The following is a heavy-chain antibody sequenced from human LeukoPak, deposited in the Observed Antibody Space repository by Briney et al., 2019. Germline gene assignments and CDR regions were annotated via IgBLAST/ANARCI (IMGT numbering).Heavy chain of an antibody. Sequence: VASVKVSCKASGYTFTNYDINWVRQATGQGLEWMGWMGSNSGDTGYAQKFQDRVTMTRDTFISTAYMELNNVRSEDTAVYYCVRGPPDWGFDYWGQGTLVTVSS. V-gene: IGHV1-8*01. CDR1: GYTFTNYD. D-gene: IGHD3-9*01. CDR2: MGSNSGDT. J-gene: IGHJ4*02. CDR3: VRGPPDWGFDY.